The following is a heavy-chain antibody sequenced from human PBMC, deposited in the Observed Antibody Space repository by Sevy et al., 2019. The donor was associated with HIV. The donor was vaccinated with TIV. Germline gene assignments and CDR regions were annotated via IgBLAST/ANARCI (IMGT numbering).Heavy chain of an antibody. D-gene: IGHD2-15*01. J-gene: IGHJ5*02. CDR2: INHSGST. V-gene: IGHV4-34*01. CDR3: ARRIRCSGGSCYSSARFDP. Sequence: LSLTCAVYGGSFSGYYWSWIRQPPGKGLEWIGEINHSGSTNYNPSLKSRVTISVDTSKNQFSLKLSSVTAADTAVYYCARRIRCSGGSCYSSARFDPWGQGTLVTVSS. CDR1: GGSFSGYY.